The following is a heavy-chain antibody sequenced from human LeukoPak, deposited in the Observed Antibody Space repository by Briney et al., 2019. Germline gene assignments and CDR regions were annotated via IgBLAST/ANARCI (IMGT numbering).Heavy chain of an antibody. J-gene: IGHJ5*02. V-gene: IGHV5-51*01. CDR1: GYNFRSYW. Sequence: GESLKISCQGSGYNFRSYWIGWVRQMPGKGLEWMGIIYPGDSDTRYSPSFQGQVTISADKSSSTAYLQWSSLKASDTAMYYCARKATYGDYVPGWFDPWGQGTLVTVSS. D-gene: IGHD4-17*01. CDR2: IYPGDSDT. CDR3: ARKATYGDYVPGWFDP.